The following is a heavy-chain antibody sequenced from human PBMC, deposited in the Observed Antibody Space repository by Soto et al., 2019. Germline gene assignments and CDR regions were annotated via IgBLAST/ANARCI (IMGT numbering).Heavy chain of an antibody. D-gene: IGHD2-15*01. J-gene: IGHJ4*02. CDR1: GYTFTSYG. CDR2: ISAYNGNT. Sequence: QVQLVQSGAEVKKPGASVKVYCKASGYTFTSYGISWVRQAPGQGLEWMGWISAYNGNTNYAQKLQGIVTMTTDTSTSTAYMELRSLRSDDTAVYYCAFSLVVVAARGAFDYWGQGTLVTVSS. CDR3: AFSLVVVAARGAFDY. V-gene: IGHV1-18*01.